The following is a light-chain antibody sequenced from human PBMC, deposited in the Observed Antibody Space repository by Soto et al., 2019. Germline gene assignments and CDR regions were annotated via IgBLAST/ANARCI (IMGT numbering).Light chain of an antibody. J-gene: IGLJ3*02. CDR3: QSYDSSLSCWV. V-gene: IGLV1-40*01. Sequence: QSVLTQPPSVSRAPGQRVTISCTGSSSNIGAGYDVPWYQQLPGTAPKLLIYGNSNRPSGVPDRFSGSKSGTSASLAITGLQADDEADYYCQSYDSSLSCWVFGGGTKLTVL. CDR1: SSNIGAGYD. CDR2: GNS.